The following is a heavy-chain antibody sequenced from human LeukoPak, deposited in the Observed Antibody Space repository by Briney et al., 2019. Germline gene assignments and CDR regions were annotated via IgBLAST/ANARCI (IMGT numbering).Heavy chain of an antibody. V-gene: IGHV3-23*01. CDR3: AKGRYSYGYMGDFDY. J-gene: IGHJ4*02. CDR2: ISGSGTGT. Sequence: PGGSLRLSCAASGSTFSSYAMSWVRQAPGKGLEWVSAISGSGTGTYYVDSVKGRFTISRDISKNTLYLQMNSLRAEDTAVYYCAKGRYSYGYMGDFDYWGQGTLVTVSS. CDR1: GSTFSSYA. D-gene: IGHD5-18*01.